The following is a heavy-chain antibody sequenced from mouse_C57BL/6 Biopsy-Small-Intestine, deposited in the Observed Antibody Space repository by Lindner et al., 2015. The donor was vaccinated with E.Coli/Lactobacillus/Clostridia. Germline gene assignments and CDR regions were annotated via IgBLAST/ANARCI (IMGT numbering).Heavy chain of an antibody. Sequence: VQLQESGAELVKPGASVKISCKASGYAFSNYWMSWVKQRPGKGLEWIGQIYPGDSDTNYNGKFKGKATLTADKSSSTAYMQLSSLTSEDSAVYFCASYDGYFSWFAYWGQGTLVTVSA. CDR1: GYAFSNYW. D-gene: IGHD2-3*01. CDR3: ASYDGYFSWFAY. J-gene: IGHJ3*01. V-gene: IGHV1-80*01. CDR2: IYPGDSDT.